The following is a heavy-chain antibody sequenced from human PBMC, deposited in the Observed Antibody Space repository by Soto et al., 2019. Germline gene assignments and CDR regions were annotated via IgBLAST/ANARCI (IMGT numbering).Heavy chain of an antibody. CDR3: ARGFIAARHYYYYGMHV. CDR1: GGSFSGYY. J-gene: IGHJ6*02. D-gene: IGHD6-6*01. V-gene: IGHV4-34*01. Sequence: PSETLSLTCAVYGGSFSGYYWSWIRQPPGKGLEWIGEINHSGSTNYNPSLKSRVTISVDTSKNRFSLKLSSVTAADTAVYYCARGFIAARHYYYYGMHVWGQGTTVTVSS. CDR2: INHSGST.